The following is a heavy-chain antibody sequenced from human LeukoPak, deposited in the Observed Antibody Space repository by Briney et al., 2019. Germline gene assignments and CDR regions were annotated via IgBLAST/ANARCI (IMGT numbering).Heavy chain of an antibody. V-gene: IGHV3-30*04. Sequence: GGSLRLSCAASGFTFSSYAMHWVRQAPGKGLEWVAVISYDGSNKYYADSVKGRFTISRDNSKNTLYLQMNSLRAGDTAVYYCARDWNWKGWFDPWGQGTLVTVSS. CDR3: ARDWNWKGWFDP. J-gene: IGHJ5*02. CDR1: GFTFSSYA. D-gene: IGHD1-1*01. CDR2: ISYDGSNK.